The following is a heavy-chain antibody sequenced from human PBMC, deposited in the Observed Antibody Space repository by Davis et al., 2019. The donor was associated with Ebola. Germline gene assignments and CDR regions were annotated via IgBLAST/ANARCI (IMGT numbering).Heavy chain of an antibody. J-gene: IGHJ4*02. CDR2: IYYSGST. V-gene: IGHV4-59*08. CDR3: ARLWAYYYGSGSYYRSYYFDY. Sequence: MPSETLSLTCTVSGGSISSYYWSWIRQPPGKGLEWIGYIYYSGSTNYNPSLKSRVTISVDTSKNQFSLKLSSVTAADTAVYYCARLWAYYYGSGSYYRSYYFDYWGQGTLVTVSS. D-gene: IGHD3-10*01. CDR1: GGSISSYY.